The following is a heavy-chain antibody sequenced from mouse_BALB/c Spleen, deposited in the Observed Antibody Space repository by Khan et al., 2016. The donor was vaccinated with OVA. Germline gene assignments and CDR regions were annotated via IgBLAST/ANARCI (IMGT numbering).Heavy chain of an antibody. CDR3: ARGYDFFAH. J-gene: IGHJ3*01. V-gene: IGHV1-26*01. CDR1: GYSFTGYY. D-gene: IGHD2-14*01. Sequence: IQLVQSGPDLVKTGASVKISCKASGYSFTGYYMNWVKQSHGKSLECIGRINPNTGNTNYNQKFKAKAILTVDTSSSTAYMELRSLTSEDSEVYYCARGYDFFAHWGQGTLVTVSA. CDR2: INPNTGNT.